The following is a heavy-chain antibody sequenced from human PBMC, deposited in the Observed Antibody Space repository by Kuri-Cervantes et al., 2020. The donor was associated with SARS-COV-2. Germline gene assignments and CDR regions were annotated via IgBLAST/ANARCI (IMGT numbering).Heavy chain of an antibody. D-gene: IGHD2-2*03. CDR1: GFTFDDYA. J-gene: IGHJ5*02. V-gene: IGHV3-9*01. Sequence: SLKISCAASGFTFDDYAMHWVRQAPGKGLEWVLGISWNSGSIGYADSVKGRFTISRDNAKNSLYLQMNSLRAEDTAVYYCARGMDIVVVPAAIVWFDPWGQGTLVTVSS. CDR2: ISWNSGSI. CDR3: ARGMDIVVVPAAIVWFDP.